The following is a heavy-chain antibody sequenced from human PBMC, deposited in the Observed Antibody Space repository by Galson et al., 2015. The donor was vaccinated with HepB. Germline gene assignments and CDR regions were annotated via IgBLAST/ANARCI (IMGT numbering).Heavy chain of an antibody. D-gene: IGHD3-9*01. CDR3: ARGQLRYFDWLFFPYYFDY. CDR1: GGSFSGYY. V-gene: IGHV4-34*01. CDR2: INHSGST. J-gene: IGHJ4*02. Sequence: SETLSLTCAVYGGSFSGYYWSWIRQPPGKGLEWIGEINHSGSTNYNPSLKSRVNISVDTSKNQFSLKLSSVTAADTAVYYCARGQLRYFDWLFFPYYFDYWGQGTLVTVSS.